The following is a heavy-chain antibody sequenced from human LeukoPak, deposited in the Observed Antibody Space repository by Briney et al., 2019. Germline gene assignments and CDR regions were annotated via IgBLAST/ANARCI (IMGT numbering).Heavy chain of an antibody. J-gene: IGHJ4*02. Sequence: GGSLRLSCAASGFTFSSYATSWVRQAPGKGLESVSAISGSGGSTYYADSVKGRFTISRDNSKNTLYLQMNSLRAEDTAVYYCAKALEVTAIFDYWGQGTLVTVSS. V-gene: IGHV3-23*01. CDR2: ISGSGGST. CDR1: GFTFSSYA. D-gene: IGHD2-21*02. CDR3: AKALEVTAIFDY.